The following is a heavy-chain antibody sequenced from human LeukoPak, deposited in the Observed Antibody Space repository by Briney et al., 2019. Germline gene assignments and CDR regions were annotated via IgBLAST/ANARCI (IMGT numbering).Heavy chain of an antibody. Sequence: GGSLRHSCAPPGFTFTKAWMCWVRHAPGERREWVARIKSKADDGTTDSAAPVKGIFTISRDDTKNTLYLQINSLKIEDTAIYYSTTYASGYSSRWGRGTLVTVSS. D-gene: IGHD5-12*01. CDR2: IKSKADDGTT. CDR3: TTYASGYSSR. J-gene: IGHJ4*02. V-gene: IGHV3-15*01. CDR1: GFTFTKAW.